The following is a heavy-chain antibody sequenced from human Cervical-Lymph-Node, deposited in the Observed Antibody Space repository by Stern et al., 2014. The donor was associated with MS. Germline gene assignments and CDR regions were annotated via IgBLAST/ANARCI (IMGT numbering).Heavy chain of an antibody. J-gene: IGHJ4*02. CDR3: AGGHTFDY. CDR2: INPGGGTT. CDR1: GYTFTTYY. V-gene: IGHV1-46*01. Sequence: QVQLGQSGAEVKKPGASVKVSCKASGYTFTTYYMHWVRQAPGHGLEWMGIINPGGGTTSYAQKFQGRVTMTRDTSTSTFYMELSSLRSEDTAVYYCAGGHTFDYWGQGTLITVSS.